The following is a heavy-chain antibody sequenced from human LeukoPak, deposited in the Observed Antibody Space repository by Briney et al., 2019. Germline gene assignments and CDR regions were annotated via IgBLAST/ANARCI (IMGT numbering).Heavy chain of an antibody. CDR3: ARVAYYYDSSGYSHAFDI. CDR2: IYYSGST. D-gene: IGHD3-22*01. V-gene: IGHV4-59*02. J-gene: IGHJ3*02. CDR1: GGSVSSYY. Sequence: SETLSLTCTVSGGSVSSYYWSWIRQPPGKGLEWIGYIYYSGSTNYNPSLKSRVTISVDTSKNQFSLKLSSVTAADTAVYYCARVAYYYDSSGYSHAFDIWGQGTMVTVSS.